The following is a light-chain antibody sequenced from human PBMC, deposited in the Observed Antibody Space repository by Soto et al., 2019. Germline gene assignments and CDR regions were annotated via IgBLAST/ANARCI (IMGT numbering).Light chain of an antibody. J-gene: IGLJ1*01. Sequence: QSVLTQPPSASGTHRQRVTISCSGSSSNIGSNYVYWYQQLPGTAPKLLIYRNNQRPSGVPDRFSGSKSGTSASLAISGLRSEDGADYYCAAWDDSLSGQVFGTGTKVTVL. CDR2: RNN. CDR3: AAWDDSLSGQV. V-gene: IGLV1-47*01. CDR1: SSNIGSNY.